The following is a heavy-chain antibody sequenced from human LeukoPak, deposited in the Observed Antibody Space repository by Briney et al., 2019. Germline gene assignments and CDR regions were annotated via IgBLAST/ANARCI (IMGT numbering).Heavy chain of an antibody. V-gene: IGHV1-2*02. CDR1: GYTFTAYY. Sequence: ASVKVSFKASGYTFTAYYMHWVRQAPGQGPEWMGWINANSGGTNYVQKFQGRVTMTRDTSISTAYMELSRLISDDTAVYYCAREIVVVVAATPYGMDVWGQGTTVTVSS. CDR3: AREIVVVVAATPYGMDV. CDR2: INANSGGT. J-gene: IGHJ6*02. D-gene: IGHD2-15*01.